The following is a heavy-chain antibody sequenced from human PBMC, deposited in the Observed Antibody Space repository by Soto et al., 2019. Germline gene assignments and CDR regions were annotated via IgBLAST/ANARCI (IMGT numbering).Heavy chain of an antibody. D-gene: IGHD5-12*01. CDR1: GYDFARTW. Sequence: GESPKISCNASGYDFARTWIGWVRQLPGKGLDWLGIIYPGDSETRYSPSFRGQVTFSVDMSISTAYLQWSSLKTSDIAIYYCARLVGAYDSYFGHWGQGTRVTVSS. J-gene: IGHJ4*02. CDR3: ARLVGAYDSYFGH. CDR2: IYPGDSET. V-gene: IGHV5-51*01.